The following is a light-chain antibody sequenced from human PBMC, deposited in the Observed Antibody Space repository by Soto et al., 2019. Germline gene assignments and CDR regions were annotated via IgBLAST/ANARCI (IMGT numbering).Light chain of an antibody. CDR2: EVT. CDR1: SSDVGGYKY. CDR3: SSYSSSSISYV. J-gene: IGLJ1*01. V-gene: IGLV2-14*01. Sequence: QSVLTQPASVSGSPGQSITISCAGSSSDVGGYKYVSWYQQLPGNAPKLIIYEVTIRPSGVSNRFSGSKSGNTASLTISGLQAEDEADYYCSSYSSSSISYVFGTGTKVTGL.